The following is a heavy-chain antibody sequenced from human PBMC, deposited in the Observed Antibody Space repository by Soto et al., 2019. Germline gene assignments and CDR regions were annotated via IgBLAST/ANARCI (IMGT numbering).Heavy chain of an antibody. V-gene: IGHV1-8*01. Sequence: QVQLVQSGAEVKKPGASVKVSCKASGYTFTSYDINWVRQATGQGLEYLGWMNPNSGNTAYVQKFQGRVTMTWATSMTTAYMELSSLRSEDSAVYFCARGVKYGAYSRWFDPWGQVTLVTVSS. D-gene: IGHD4-17*01. J-gene: IGHJ5*02. CDR2: MNPNSGNT. CDR1: GYTFTSYD. CDR3: ARGVKYGAYSRWFDP.